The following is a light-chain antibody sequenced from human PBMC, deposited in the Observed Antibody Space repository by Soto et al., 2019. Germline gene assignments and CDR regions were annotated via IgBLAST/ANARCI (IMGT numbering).Light chain of an antibody. Sequence: QSVLTQPPSVSGAPGQRVTISCTGTSYDVHWYQQLPGTAPKLLIYGNTNRPSGVPDRFSGSKSGTSASLAITGLQADDEADYYCQSYDSSLSGLGVFGGGTKVTVL. CDR2: GNT. CDR1: SYD. J-gene: IGLJ2*01. V-gene: IGLV1-40*01. CDR3: QSYDSSLSGLGV.